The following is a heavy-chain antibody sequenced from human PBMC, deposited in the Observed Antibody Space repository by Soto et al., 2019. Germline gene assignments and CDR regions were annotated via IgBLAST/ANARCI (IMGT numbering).Heavy chain of an antibody. CDR3: ATSKALWFGEPQGLFDY. Sequence: GGSLRLSCAASGFTFSSYSMNWVRQAPGKGLEWVSYISSSSSTIYYADSVKGRFTISRDNAKNSLYLQMNSLRAEDTAVYYCATSKALWFGEPQGLFDYWGQGTLVTVSS. CDR1: GFTFSSYS. D-gene: IGHD3-10*01. J-gene: IGHJ4*02. V-gene: IGHV3-48*01. CDR2: ISSSSSTI.